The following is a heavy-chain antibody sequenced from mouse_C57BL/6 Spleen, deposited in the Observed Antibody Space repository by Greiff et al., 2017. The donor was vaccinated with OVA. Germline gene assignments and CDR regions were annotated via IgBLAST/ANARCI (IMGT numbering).Heavy chain of an antibody. V-gene: IGHV1-55*01. CDR2: IYPGSGST. CDR1: GYTFTSYW. D-gene: IGHD1-1*01. Sequence: QVQLQQPGAELVKPGASVKMSCKASGYTFTSYWITWVKQRPGQGLEWIGDIYPGSGSTNYNEKFKSKATLTVDTSSSTAYMQLSSLTSEDSAVYYCARRGGSSYDFDYWGQGTTLTVSA. J-gene: IGHJ2*01. CDR3: ARRGGSSYDFDY.